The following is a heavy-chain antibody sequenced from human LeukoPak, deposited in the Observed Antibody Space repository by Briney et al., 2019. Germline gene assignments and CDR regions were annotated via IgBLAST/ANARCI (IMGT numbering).Heavy chain of an antibody. CDR2: ISYDGSDK. CDR1: GFTFSSYG. D-gene: IGHD2-15*01. J-gene: IGHJ4*02. Sequence: GGSLRLSCAASGFTFSSYGMHWVRQAPGKGLQWVADISYDGSDKFYADSVKGRFTISRDNSKNTLYLQMNSLRIEDTAVYFCAKDWPVGGCSGGRCHGIFDHWGQGTPVTVSS. V-gene: IGHV3-30*18. CDR3: AKDWPVGGCSGGRCHGIFDH.